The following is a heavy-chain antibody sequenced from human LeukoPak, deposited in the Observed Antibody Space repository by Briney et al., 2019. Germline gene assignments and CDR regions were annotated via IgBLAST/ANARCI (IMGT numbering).Heavy chain of an antibody. CDR3: ARGWPGIVATINY. Sequence: GGSLRLSCAASGFTFSSYSMNWVRQAPGKGLEWVSSISSSSSYIYYADSVKGRFTISRDNAKNSLHLQMNSLRAEDTAVYYCARGWPGIVATINYWGQGTLVTVSS. J-gene: IGHJ4*02. CDR1: GFTFSSYS. D-gene: IGHD5-12*01. CDR2: ISSSSSYI. V-gene: IGHV3-21*01.